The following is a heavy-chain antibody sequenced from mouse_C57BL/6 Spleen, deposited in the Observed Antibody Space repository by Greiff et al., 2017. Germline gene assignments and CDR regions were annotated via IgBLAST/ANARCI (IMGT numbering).Heavy chain of an antibody. CDR2: IYPGDGDT. CDR1: GYAFSSSW. J-gene: IGHJ4*01. D-gene: IGHD1-1*01. Sequence: QVQLQQSGPELVKPGASVKISCKASGYAFSSSWMNWVKQRPGKGLEWIGRIYPGDGDTNYNWKFKGKATLTADKSSSTAYMQLSSLTSEDSAVYFCARSRLTTVVADAMDYWGQGTSVTVSS. CDR3: ARSRLTTVVADAMDY. V-gene: IGHV1-82*01.